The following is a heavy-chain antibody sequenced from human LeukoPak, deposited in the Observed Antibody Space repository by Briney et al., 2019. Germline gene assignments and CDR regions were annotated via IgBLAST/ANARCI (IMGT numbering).Heavy chain of an antibody. CDR1: GFSFKMFW. V-gene: IGHV3-7*01. CDR2: INQDGSVQ. Sequence: GGSLRLSCAASGFSFKMFWMSWIRQAPGKGLEWVAHINQDGSVQYFVDSVRGRFTVSRDNAKNSLYLQMNSLGAEDTAVYYCARDLAGGVGGDYWGQGTLVTVSS. D-gene: IGHD6-13*01. CDR3: ARDLAGGVGGDY. J-gene: IGHJ4*02.